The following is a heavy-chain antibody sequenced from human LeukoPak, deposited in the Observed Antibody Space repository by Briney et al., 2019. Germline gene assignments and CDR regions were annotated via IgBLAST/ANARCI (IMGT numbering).Heavy chain of an antibody. Sequence: GGSLRLSCAASGFTFGSYGMHWVRQAPGKGLEWVAFIRYDGSNKYYADSVKGRFTISRDNSKNTLYLQMNSLRAEDTAVYYCAKGPATVYSSGFDYWGQGTLVTVSS. V-gene: IGHV3-30*02. CDR2: IRYDGSNK. CDR1: GFTFGSYG. CDR3: AKGPATVYSSGFDY. J-gene: IGHJ4*02. D-gene: IGHD6-19*01.